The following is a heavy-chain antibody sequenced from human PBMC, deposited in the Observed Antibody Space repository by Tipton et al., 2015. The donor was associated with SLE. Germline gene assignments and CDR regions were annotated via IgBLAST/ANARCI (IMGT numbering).Heavy chain of an antibody. D-gene: IGHD3-16*01. CDR3: ARGDLYYDYVWGTLRGAFDI. CDR2: INHSGST. CDR1: GWSFSGYY. J-gene: IGHJ3*02. V-gene: IGHV4-34*01. Sequence: TLSLTCAVYGWSFSGYYWSWIRQPPGKGPEWIGEINHSGSTNCNPSLKSRVTISVDTSKNQFSLKLSSVTAADTALYYCARGDLYYDYVWGTLRGAFDIWGQGAMVTVSS.